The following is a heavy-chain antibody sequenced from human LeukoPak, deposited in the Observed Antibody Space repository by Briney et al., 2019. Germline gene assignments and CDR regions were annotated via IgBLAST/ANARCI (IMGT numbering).Heavy chain of an antibody. CDR2: INHSGST. CDR3: AGKLAGFDY. J-gene: IGHJ4*02. Sequence: SETLSLTCAVYGGSFSGYYWSWIRQPPGKGLEWIGEINHSGSTNYNPSLKSRVTISVDTSKNQFSLKLSSVTAADTAVYYCAGKLAGFDYWGQGTLVTVSS. D-gene: IGHD6-13*01. V-gene: IGHV4-34*01. CDR1: GGSFSGYY.